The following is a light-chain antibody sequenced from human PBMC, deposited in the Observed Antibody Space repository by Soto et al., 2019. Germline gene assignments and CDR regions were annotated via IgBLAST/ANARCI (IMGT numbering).Light chain of an antibody. Sequence: DIVMTQSPLSLPVTLGQPASISCRSSQSLVHSDGNTYLNWFLQRPGQSPRRLIYEISNRDSGVPDRFGGSGLGADFTLKISRVEAEDVGVYYCMQGTQWPWTFGQGTKVEIK. CDR1: QSLVHSDGNTY. J-gene: IGKJ1*01. CDR2: EIS. CDR3: MQGTQWPWT. V-gene: IGKV2-30*02.